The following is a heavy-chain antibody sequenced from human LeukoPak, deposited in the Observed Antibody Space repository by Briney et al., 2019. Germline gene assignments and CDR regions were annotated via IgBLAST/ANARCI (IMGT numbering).Heavy chain of an antibody. CDR3: ARQSGYSYGYTLDY. CDR2: IYYSGST. V-gene: IGHV4-59*01. J-gene: IGHJ4*02. Sequence: SETLSLTCTVSGGSISSYYWSWIRQPPGKGLEWIGYIYYSGSTNYNPSLKSRVTISVDTSKNQFSLKLSSVTAADTAVYYCARQSGYSYGYTLDYWGQGTLVTVSS. D-gene: IGHD5-18*01. CDR1: GGSISSYY.